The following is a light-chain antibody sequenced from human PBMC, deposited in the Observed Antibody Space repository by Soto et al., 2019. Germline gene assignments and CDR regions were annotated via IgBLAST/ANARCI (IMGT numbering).Light chain of an antibody. CDR3: QSYDSSLSGSV. CDR1: SSNIGAGYD. V-gene: IGLV1-40*01. J-gene: IGLJ2*01. Sequence: QAVVTQPPSVSWAPGQRVTISCTGSSSNIGAGYDVHWYQQRPGTAPKLLIYGNSNRPSGVPDRFSGSKSGTSASLAITGLQAEDEADYYCQSYDSSLSGSVFGGGTKLTVL. CDR2: GNS.